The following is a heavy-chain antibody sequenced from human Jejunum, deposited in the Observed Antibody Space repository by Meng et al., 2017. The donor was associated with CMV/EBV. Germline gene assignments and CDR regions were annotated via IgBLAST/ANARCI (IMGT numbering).Heavy chain of an antibody. CDR2: INPNSGDT. CDR1: GYSFRGYY. Sequence: ASGYSFRGYYIPWVRQAPGQGPEWMGWINPNSGDTWSPPKFQGRVTMTSDTSVNTSYMDLNRLTSDDSAVYYCARAGQHFDYYFDSWGQGTLVTVSS. J-gene: IGHJ4*02. V-gene: IGHV1-2*02. CDR3: ARAGQHFDYYFDS. D-gene: IGHD3-3*02.